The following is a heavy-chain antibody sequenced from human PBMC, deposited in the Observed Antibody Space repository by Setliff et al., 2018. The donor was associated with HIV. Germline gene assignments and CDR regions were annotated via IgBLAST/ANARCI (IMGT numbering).Heavy chain of an antibody. Sequence: GASVKVSCKASGYTFSNYDINWVRQATGQGLEWVGWMNPNSGNTGYAQKFQGRVALTGNTSISTAYMELSSLRSEDTAVYSCARAPGRPKAFDIWGQGTMVTVSS. V-gene: IGHV1-8*01. CDR1: GYTFSNYD. J-gene: IGHJ3*02. CDR3: ARAPGRPKAFDI. CDR2: MNPNSGNT.